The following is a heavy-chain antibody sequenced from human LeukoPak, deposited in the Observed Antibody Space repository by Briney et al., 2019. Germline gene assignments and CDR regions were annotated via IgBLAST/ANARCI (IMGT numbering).Heavy chain of an antibody. CDR2: ISAYNGNT. D-gene: IGHD1-1*01. Sequence: ASVKVSCKASGYTVTSYGIIWVRQAPGQGLEWMGWISAYNGNTNYAQKLHGRVTMTTDTSTSTDYMELRSLRSDDTAVYYCARLQLELNWFDPWGQGTLVTVSS. J-gene: IGHJ5*02. V-gene: IGHV1-18*01. CDR1: GYTVTSYG. CDR3: ARLQLELNWFDP.